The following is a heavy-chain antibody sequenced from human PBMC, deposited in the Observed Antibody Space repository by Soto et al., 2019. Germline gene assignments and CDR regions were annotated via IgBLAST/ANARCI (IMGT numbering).Heavy chain of an antibody. Sequence: HPGGSLRLSCAASGFTFSSYAMSWVRQAPGKGLEWVSAISGSGGSTYYADSVKGRFTISRDNSKNTLYLQMNSLRAEDTAVYYCARGGRFLEWLSLYDAFDIWGQGTMVTVSS. CDR2: ISGSGGST. CDR3: ARGGRFLEWLSLYDAFDI. V-gene: IGHV3-23*01. J-gene: IGHJ3*02. CDR1: GFTFSSYA. D-gene: IGHD3-3*01.